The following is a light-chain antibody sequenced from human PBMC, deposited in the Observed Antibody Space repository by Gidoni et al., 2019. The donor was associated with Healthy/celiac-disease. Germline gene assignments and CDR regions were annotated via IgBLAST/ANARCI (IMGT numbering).Light chain of an antibody. V-gene: IGLV1-40*01. CDR3: QSYDSSLSGWV. Sequence: QSVLTPPPSVSRAPGPRVPISCTGSSSNIGAGYDVPWYQQLPGTAPKLLIYGNSNRPSGVPDRFSGSKSGTSASLAITGLQAEDEADYYCQSYDSSLSGWVFGTGTKVTVL. CDR2: GNS. J-gene: IGLJ1*01. CDR1: SSNIGAGYD.